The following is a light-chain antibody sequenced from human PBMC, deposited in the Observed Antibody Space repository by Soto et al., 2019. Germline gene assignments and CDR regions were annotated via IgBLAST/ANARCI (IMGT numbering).Light chain of an antibody. J-gene: IGKJ1*01. V-gene: IGKV3-15*01. CDR1: QRVSSN. CDR3: QQYNNWPPVT. Sequence: EIVMTQSPATLSVSPVERATLSCRASQRVSSNLAWYQQKPGQAPRLLIYGASTRATGIPARFSGSGSGTEFTLTISSLQSEDFAVYYCQQYNNWPPVTFGQGTKVEIK. CDR2: GAS.